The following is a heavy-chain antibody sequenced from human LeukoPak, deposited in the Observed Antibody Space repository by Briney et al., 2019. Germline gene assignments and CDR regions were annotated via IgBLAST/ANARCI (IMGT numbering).Heavy chain of an antibody. V-gene: IGHV1-2*02. J-gene: IGHJ4*02. Sequence: ASVKVSCKASGYTFTGYYMHWVRQAPGQGLEWMGWINPNSGGTNYAQKFQGRVTMTRDTSISTAYMELSRLRSDDTAAYYCARERYGDWALDYWGQGTLVTVSS. CDR3: ARERYGDWALDY. CDR2: INPNSGGT. CDR1: GYTFTGYY. D-gene: IGHD4-17*01.